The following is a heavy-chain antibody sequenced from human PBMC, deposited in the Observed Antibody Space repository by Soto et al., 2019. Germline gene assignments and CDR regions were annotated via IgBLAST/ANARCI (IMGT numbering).Heavy chain of an antibody. CDR1: GHTLASYD. CDR2: MTPDSGDT. V-gene: IGHV1-8*01. D-gene: IGHD3-16*01. J-gene: IGHJ5*01. Sequence: QVQLVQSGAEVRKPGASVKVSCKASGHTLASYDINWVRQATGQGLEWMGWMTPDSGDTGYAQKFQGRVTMTWDTPITTAYMELSSLRSDDTAVYYCARDQFYGWFDSWGQGTLVTVSS. CDR3: ARDQFYGWFDS.